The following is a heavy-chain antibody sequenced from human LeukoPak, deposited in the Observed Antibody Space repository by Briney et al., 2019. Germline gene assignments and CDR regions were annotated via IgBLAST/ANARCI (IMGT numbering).Heavy chain of an antibody. Sequence: GGSLRLSCAASGFTVSSNYMSWVRQAPGKGLEWVSAISGSGGSTYYADSVKGRFTISRDNSKNTLYLQMNSLRAEDTAVYYCARGPYSSSPGDYWGQGTLVTVSS. V-gene: IGHV3-23*01. CDR1: GFTVSSNY. CDR2: ISGSGGST. J-gene: IGHJ4*02. CDR3: ARGPYSSSPGDY. D-gene: IGHD6-6*01.